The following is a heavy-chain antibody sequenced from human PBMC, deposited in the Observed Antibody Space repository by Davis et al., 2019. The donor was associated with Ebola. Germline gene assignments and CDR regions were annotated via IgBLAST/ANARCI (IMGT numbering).Heavy chain of an antibody. J-gene: IGHJ4*02. CDR3: ARGLAAAYFDY. Sequence: GGSLRLSCAASGFTFSTYSMSWVRQAPGKGLEWVSSISSDSDYIYYADSAKGRFTISRDNSKNTLYLQMGSLRAEDMAVYYCARGLAAAYFDYWGQGTLVTVSS. D-gene: IGHD6-13*01. CDR2: ISSDSDYI. CDR1: GFTFSTYS. V-gene: IGHV3-21*01.